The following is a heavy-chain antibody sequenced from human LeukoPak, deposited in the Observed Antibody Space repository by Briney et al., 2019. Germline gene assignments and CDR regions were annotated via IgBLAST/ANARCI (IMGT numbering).Heavy chain of an antibody. D-gene: IGHD3-10*01. CDR3: ARTTTPHYYGSGSYALGY. CDR2: ISSGSSYV. J-gene: IGHJ4*02. CDR1: GFTFSSYS. V-gene: IGHV3-21*01. Sequence: PGRSLRLSCAASGFTFSSYSMNWVRHAPGKGLEWVSSISSGSSYVYYAASVKGRFTISRDNAKDSLYLQMNSLSAEDTAVYYCARTTTPHYYGSGSYALGYWGQGTLVTVPS.